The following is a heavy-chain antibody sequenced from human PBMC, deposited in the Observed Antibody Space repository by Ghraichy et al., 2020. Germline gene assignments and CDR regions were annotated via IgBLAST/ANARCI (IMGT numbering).Heavy chain of an antibody. V-gene: IGHV4-4*07. J-gene: IGHJ4*02. CDR1: GGSISSYY. CDR3: ASDSGSYFYY. CDR2: ISSGGSS. D-gene: IGHD1-26*01. Sequence: SETLSLTCSVSGGSISSYYWSLIRQPAGKGLEWIGRISSGGSSNYNPSLESRVIMSVDTSKNQFSLKLSSVTAADTALYYCASDSGSYFYYWGQGTLVTVSS.